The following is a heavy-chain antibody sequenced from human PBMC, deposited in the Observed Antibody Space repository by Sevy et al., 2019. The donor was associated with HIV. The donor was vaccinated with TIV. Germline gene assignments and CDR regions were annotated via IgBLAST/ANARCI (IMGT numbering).Heavy chain of an antibody. J-gene: IGHJ6*03. CDR2: IIPILGIA. CDR1: GGTFSSYA. V-gene: IGHV1-69*10. Sequence: ASVKVSCKASGGTFSSYAISWVRQAPGQGLEWMGGIIPILGIANYAQKFQGRVTITADKSTSTAYMELSSLRSEDTAVYYCARDRTGYNAKYSSSYYYYMDVWGKGTTVTVSS. D-gene: IGHD6-6*01. CDR3: ARDRTGYNAKYSSSYYYYMDV.